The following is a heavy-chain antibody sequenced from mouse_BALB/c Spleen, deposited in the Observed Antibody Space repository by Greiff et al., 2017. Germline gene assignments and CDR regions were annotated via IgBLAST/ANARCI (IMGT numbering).Heavy chain of an antibody. CDR1: GFTFTAYY. CDR3: ARGGYGSSRWYFDV. Sequence: EVQLVESGGGLVQPGGSLRLSCATSGFTFTAYYMSWVRQPPGKALEWLGFIRNKANGYTTEYSASVKGRFTISRDNSQSILYLQMNTLRAEDSATYYCARGGYGSSRWYFDVWGAGTTVTVSS. V-gene: IGHV7-3*02. J-gene: IGHJ1*01. CDR2: IRNKANGYTT. D-gene: IGHD1-1*01.